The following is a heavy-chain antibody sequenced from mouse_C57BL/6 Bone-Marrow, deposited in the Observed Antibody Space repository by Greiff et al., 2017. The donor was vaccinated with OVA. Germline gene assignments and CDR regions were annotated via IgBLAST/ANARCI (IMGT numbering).Heavy chain of an antibody. CDR3: ARGRDFDFDY. J-gene: IGHJ2*01. V-gene: IGHV1-64*01. D-gene: IGHD3-3*01. CDR2: IHPNSGST. Sequence: QVQLKQPGAELVKPGASVKLSCKASGYTFTNYWMHWVKQRPGQGLEWIGMIHPNSGSTNYNEKFKSKATLTVDKSSSTAYMQLSSLTSEDSAVYYCARGRDFDFDYWGQGTTLTVSS. CDR1: GYTFTNYW.